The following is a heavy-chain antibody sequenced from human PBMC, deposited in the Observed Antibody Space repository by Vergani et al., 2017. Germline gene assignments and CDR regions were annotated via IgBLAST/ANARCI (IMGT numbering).Heavy chain of an antibody. CDR2: IYYSGST. Sequence: QVQLQESGPGLVKPSETLSLTCTVSGGSISSYYWSWIRQPPGKGLEWIGYIYYSGSTNYNPSLKSRGTISVDTSKNQFSLELSSVTAADTAVYYCARDGSSYWNNWFDPWGQGTLVTVSS. D-gene: IGHD6-6*01. J-gene: IGHJ5*02. CDR1: GGSISSYY. V-gene: IGHV4-59*01. CDR3: ARDGSSYWNNWFDP.